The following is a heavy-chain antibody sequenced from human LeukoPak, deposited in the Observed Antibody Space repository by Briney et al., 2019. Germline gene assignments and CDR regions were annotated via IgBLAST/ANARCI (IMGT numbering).Heavy chain of an antibody. CDR2: IGISGVTT. CDR3: AKGDYYYDTSGYYPPDY. V-gene: IGHV3-23*01. Sequence: GGFLRLSCAASGFTFSTYCMSWVRQAPGKGLEWVSGIGISGVTTYYADSVKGRFTISRDNSKNTLYLQMNSLRAEDTAFYYCAKGDYYYDTSGYYPPDYWGQGTLVTVSS. CDR1: GFTFSTYC. J-gene: IGHJ4*02. D-gene: IGHD3-22*01.